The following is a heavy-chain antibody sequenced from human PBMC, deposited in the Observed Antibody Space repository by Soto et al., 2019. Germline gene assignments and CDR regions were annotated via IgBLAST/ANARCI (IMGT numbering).Heavy chain of an antibody. D-gene: IGHD6-13*01. V-gene: IGHV4-31*02. CDR2: ISYSART. Sequence: SETLSLTGTVSPGSISSGGYFWSWIRQHPRKGLERIGNISYSARTYYNPSLECRVAISVDTSKNEFTLKVNSVTAAETAMYYCARFAKEENPNLESWYAFEFWGQGSLVIVSS. CDR1: PGSISSGGYF. CDR3: ARFAKEENPNLESWYAFEF. J-gene: IGHJ4*01.